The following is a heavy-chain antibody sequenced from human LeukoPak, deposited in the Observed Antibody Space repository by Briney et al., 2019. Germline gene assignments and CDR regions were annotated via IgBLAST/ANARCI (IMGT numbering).Heavy chain of an antibody. CDR1: GGSFSGYY. V-gene: IGHV4-34*01. CDR3: ARGLYYDFWSGYYAGIPPDY. CDR2: INHSGST. Sequence: SETLSLTCAVYGGSFSGYYWSWIRQPPGKGLEWIGEINHSGSTNYNPTLKSRVTISVDTSKNQFSLKLSSVTAADTAVYYCARGLYYDFWSGYYAGIPPDYWGQGTLVTVSS. J-gene: IGHJ4*02. D-gene: IGHD3-3*01.